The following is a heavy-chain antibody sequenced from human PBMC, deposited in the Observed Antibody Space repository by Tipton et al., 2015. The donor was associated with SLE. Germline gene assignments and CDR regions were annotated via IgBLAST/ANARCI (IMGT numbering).Heavy chain of an antibody. CDR2: IYGDGSST. V-gene: IGHV3-23*03. Sequence: SLRLSCAASGFTFSSYAMNWVRQTPGKGLEWVSGIYGDGSSTYYADSVRGRFTISRDNSKNTLYLQLNSLRAGDTATYYCVKDGPRYWNYDYYFDLWGRGTLVTVSS. D-gene: IGHD1-7*01. CDR1: GFTFSSYA. CDR3: VKDGPRYWNYDYYFDL. J-gene: IGHJ2*01.